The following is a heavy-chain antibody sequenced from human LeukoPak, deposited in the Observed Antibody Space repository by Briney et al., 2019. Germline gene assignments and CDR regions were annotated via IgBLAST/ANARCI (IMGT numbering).Heavy chain of an antibody. D-gene: IGHD6-13*01. CDR3: ARRDSSSWYNWFDP. V-gene: IGHV5-51*01. CDR2: IYPGDSDA. J-gene: IGHJ5*02. CDR1: GYHFTSYW. Sequence: GGSLQISCKGSGYHFTSYWIGWARQMPGKGLKWMGIIYPGDSDARYSPSFQGQVTISADKSISTAYLQWSSLKASDTAMYYCARRDSSSWYNWFDPWGQGTLVTVSS.